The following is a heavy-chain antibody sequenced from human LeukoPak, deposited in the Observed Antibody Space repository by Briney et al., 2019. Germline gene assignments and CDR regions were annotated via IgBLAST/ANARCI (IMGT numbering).Heavy chain of an antibody. CDR2: ISYDGSNK. CDR1: GFTFSSYA. J-gene: IGHJ6*03. V-gene: IGHV3-30*01. D-gene: IGHD6-13*01. Sequence: GGSLRLSCAASGFTFSSYAMHWVRQAPGKGLEWVAVISYDGSNKYYADSVKGRFTISRDNSKNTLYLQMNSLRAEDTAVYYCARPNRIAAAGTYYYYYYMDVWGKGTTVTVSS. CDR3: ARPNRIAAAGTYYYYYYMDV.